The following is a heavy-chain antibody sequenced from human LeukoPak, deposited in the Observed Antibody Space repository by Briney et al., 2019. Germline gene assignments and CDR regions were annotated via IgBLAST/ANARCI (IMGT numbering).Heavy chain of an antibody. J-gene: IGHJ4*02. CDR1: GYTFTGYY. D-gene: IGHD5-12*01. V-gene: IGHV1-2*02. CDR3: ARDLLAYSGYDGVNYFDY. Sequence: ASVTVSCKASGYTFTGYYMHWVRQAPGQGLEWMGWINPNSGGTNYAQKFQGRVTMTRDTSISTAYMELSRLRSDDTAVYYCARDLLAYSGYDGVNYFDYWGQGTLVTVSS. CDR2: INPNSGGT.